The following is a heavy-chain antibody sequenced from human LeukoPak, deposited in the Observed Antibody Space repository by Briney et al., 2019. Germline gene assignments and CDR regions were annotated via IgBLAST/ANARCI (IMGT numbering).Heavy chain of an antibody. CDR3: ATVFYSSGPDCEQQGCPEYNWFDP. J-gene: IGHJ5*02. V-gene: IGHV1-24*01. D-gene: IGHD6-19*01. Sequence: ASVKVSCKVSGYTPTELSMHWVRQAPGKGLEWRGGFDPEDGETIYAQKFQGRVTMTEDTSTDTAYMELSSLRSEDTAVYYCATVFYSSGPDCEQQGCPEYNWFDPWGQGTLVTVSS. CDR1: GYTPTELS. CDR2: FDPEDGET.